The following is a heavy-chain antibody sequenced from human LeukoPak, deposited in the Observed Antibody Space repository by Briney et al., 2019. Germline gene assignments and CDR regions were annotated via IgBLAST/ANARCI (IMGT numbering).Heavy chain of an antibody. V-gene: IGHV3-66*01. CDR2: IYSGGST. Sequence: GGSLRLSCAASGFTVSSNYMSWVRQAPGKGLEWVSVIYSGGSTYYADSVKGRFTISRDNSKNTLYLQMNSLRAEDTAVCYCARNPNLSAYCGGDCYPGAFDIWGQGTMVTVSS. CDR3: ARNPNLSAYCGGDCYPGAFDI. J-gene: IGHJ3*02. D-gene: IGHD2-21*02. CDR1: GFTVSSNY.